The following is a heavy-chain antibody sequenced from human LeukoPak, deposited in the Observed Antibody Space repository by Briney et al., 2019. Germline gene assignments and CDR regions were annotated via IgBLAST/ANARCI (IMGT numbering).Heavy chain of an antibody. CDR1: GFTFDDYA. V-gene: IGHV3-9*01. J-gene: IGHJ6*02. CDR2: ISWNSGSI. CDR3: AKGRANYYYYGMDV. Sequence: PGRSLRLSCAASGFTFDDYAMHWVRHAPGKGLEGVSGISWNSGSIGYADSVKGRFTISRDNAKNSLYLQMNSLRAEDTALYYCAKGRANYYYYGMDVWGQGTTVTVSS.